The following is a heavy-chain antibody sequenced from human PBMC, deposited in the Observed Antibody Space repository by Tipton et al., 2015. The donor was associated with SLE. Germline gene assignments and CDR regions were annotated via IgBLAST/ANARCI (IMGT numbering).Heavy chain of an antibody. Sequence: TLSLTCTVSVDSISSGAYYWSWIRQHPGKGLEWIAYIYYSGSTYYNPSLKSRVTISVDTSKNQFSLRLSSVTAADTAVYYCASHDSGWYLGFDYWGQGTLVTVSS. V-gene: IGHV4-31*03. CDR2: IYYSGST. CDR1: VDSISSGAYY. D-gene: IGHD6-19*01. J-gene: IGHJ4*02. CDR3: ASHDSGWYLGFDY.